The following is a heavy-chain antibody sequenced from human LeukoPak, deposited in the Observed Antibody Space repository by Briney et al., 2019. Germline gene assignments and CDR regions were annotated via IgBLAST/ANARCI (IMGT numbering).Heavy chain of an antibody. Sequence: SVKVSCKASGGTFSSYAISWVRQAPGQGLEWMGRIIPILGIANYAQKFQGRVTITADKSTSTAYVELSSLRSEDTAVYYCAREVAAAGTYFDYWGQGTLVTVSS. D-gene: IGHD6-13*01. CDR1: GGTFSSYA. J-gene: IGHJ4*02. CDR2: IIPILGIA. CDR3: AREVAAAGTYFDY. V-gene: IGHV1-69*04.